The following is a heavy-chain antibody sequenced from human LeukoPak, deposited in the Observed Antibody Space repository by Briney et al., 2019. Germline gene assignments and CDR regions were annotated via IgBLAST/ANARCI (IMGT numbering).Heavy chain of an antibody. V-gene: IGHV3-23*01. D-gene: IGHD3-10*01. CDR2: ISASGGST. CDR1: GFTFSSYA. CDR3: AKDRSGSTAEYFQD. J-gene: IGHJ1*01. Sequence: PGGSLRLSCAASGFTFSSYAMSWVRQAPGKGLEWVSAISASGGSTYYADSVKGRFTISRDNPKNTLYLQMNSLRAEDTAVYYCAKDRSGSTAEYFQDWGQGTLVTVSS.